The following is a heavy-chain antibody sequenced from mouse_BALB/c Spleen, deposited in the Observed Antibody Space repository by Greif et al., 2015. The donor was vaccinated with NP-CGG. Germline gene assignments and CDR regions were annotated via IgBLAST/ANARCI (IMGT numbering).Heavy chain of an antibody. V-gene: IGHV5-15*02. D-gene: IGHD1-1*01. CDR3: ARGLITTVVAPAMDY. CDR1: GFTFSDYG. CDR2: ISNLAYSI. J-gene: IGHJ4*01. Sequence: EVKLMESGGGLVQPGGSRKLSCAASGFTFSDYGMAWVRQAPGKGPEWVAFISNLAYSIYYADTVTGRFTISRENAKNTLYLEMSSLRSEDTAMYYCARGLITTVVAPAMDYWGQGTSVTVSS.